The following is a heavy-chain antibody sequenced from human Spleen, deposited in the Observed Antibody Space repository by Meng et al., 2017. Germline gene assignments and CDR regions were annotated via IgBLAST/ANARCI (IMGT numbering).Heavy chain of an antibody. J-gene: IGHJ4*02. CDR1: GDSISSSYW. CDR3: ARGSMTGAGDFEY. Sequence: QEQLKGSGPGLVKPSGTLALTCAVSGDSISSSYWWSWGRQPPREGLGWIGEVYHSGNTNSNPSLKSRVTMSVDKSKNQFSLQLSSVTAAGTGFYYCARGSMTGAGDFEYWGQGILVTVSS. V-gene: IGHV4-4*02. D-gene: IGHD6-13*01. CDR2: VYHSGNT.